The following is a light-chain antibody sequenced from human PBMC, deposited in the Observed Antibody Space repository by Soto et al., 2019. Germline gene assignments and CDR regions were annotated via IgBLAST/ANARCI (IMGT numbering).Light chain of an antibody. Sequence: QSVLTQAPSASGTPGQRVTISCSGSSSNIGSNTANWYQQLPGTAPKLLIYSNNQRHSGVPDRFSGAKSGTSASLAISGLQSEDEADYYCAAWDDSLNGHVVFGGGTKLTVL. V-gene: IGLV1-44*01. CDR1: SSNIGSNT. J-gene: IGLJ2*01. CDR3: AAWDDSLNGHVV. CDR2: SNN.